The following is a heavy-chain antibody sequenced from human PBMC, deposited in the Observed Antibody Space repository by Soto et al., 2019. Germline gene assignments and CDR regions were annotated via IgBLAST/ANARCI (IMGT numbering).Heavy chain of an antibody. D-gene: IGHD2-2*01. CDR1: GFIFSTYA. Sequence: PGGSLRLSCVASGFIFSTYAMSWVRQAPGKGLEWISAISGSGERTYYADSVKGRFTISRDNSKNTLYLQMNSLRAEDTAVYYCAKVRSSDCSSTSCPVDYWGQGTLVTVSS. V-gene: IGHV3-23*01. CDR3: AKVRSSDCSSTSCPVDY. CDR2: ISGSGERT. J-gene: IGHJ4*02.